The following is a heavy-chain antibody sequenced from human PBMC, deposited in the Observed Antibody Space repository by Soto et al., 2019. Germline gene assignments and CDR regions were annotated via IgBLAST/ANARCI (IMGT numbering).Heavy chain of an antibody. V-gene: IGHV3-21*01. D-gene: IGHD2-2*01. J-gene: IGHJ6*02. CDR1: GFTFSSYS. Sequence: EVQLVESGGGLVKPGGSLRLSCAASGFTFSSYSMNWVRQGPGKGLEWVSSISSSSSHICNADSVKGRFTISRDNAKNSLYLQMNSVRAEDTAVYYCAREKVVVVPAATPLNYYYYGMDVWGQGTTVTVSS. CDR2: ISSSSSHI. CDR3: AREKVVVVPAATPLNYYYYGMDV.